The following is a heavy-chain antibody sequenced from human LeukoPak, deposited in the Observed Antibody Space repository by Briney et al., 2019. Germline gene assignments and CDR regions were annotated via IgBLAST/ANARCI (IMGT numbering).Heavy chain of an antibody. V-gene: IGHV4-59*02. CDR3: ARSYSSSWYFDY. D-gene: IGHD6-13*01. CDR2: IYYSGST. CDR1: GGSVSSYY. J-gene: IGHJ4*02. Sequence: SETLSLTCTVSGGSVSSYYWSWIRQPPGKGLEWIGYIYYSGSTNYNPSLKSRVTISVDTSKNQFSLKLSSVTAADTAVYYCARSYSSSWYFDYWGQGTLVTVSS.